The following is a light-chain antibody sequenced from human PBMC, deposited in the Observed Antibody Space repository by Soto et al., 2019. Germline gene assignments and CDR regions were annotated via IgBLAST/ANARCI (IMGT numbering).Light chain of an antibody. CDR1: QSVSSSY. J-gene: IGKJ1*01. CDR3: QQFGNSPWT. CDR2: GAS. V-gene: IGKV3-20*01. Sequence: PGERATLSCRASQSVSSSYLTWYQQKPGQAPRLLIYGASTRATGIPDRFSGSGSGTDFTLTISRLEPQDFAVYYCQQFGNSPWTFGQGTKVEIK.